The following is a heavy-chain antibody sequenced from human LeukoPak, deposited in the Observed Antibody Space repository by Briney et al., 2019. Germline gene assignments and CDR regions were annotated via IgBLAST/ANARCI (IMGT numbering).Heavy chain of an antibody. CDR1: GFTFSSYA. CDR2: ISSSGGST. D-gene: IGHD4-17*01. Sequence: PGGSLRLSCAASGFTFSSYAMSWVRQAPGKGLEWVSAISSSGGSTYYADSVKGRFTISRDNAKNSLYLQMNSLRAEDTALYYCARDEATVTTNFDYWGQGTLVTVSS. V-gene: IGHV3-23*01. J-gene: IGHJ4*02. CDR3: ARDEATVTTNFDY.